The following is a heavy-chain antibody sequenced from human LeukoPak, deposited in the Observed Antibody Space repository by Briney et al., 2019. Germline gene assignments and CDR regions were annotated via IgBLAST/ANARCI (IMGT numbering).Heavy chain of an antibody. CDR3: AKTWWLGYYLDY. V-gene: IGHV3-23*01. J-gene: IGHJ4*02. D-gene: IGHD6-19*01. CDR1: GFTFSSYA. Sequence: LTGGSLRLSCAASGFTFSSYAMSWVRQAPGKGLEWVSAISGSGGSTYYADSVKGRFTISRDNSKNTLYLQMNSLRAEDTAVYYCAKTWWLGYYLDYWGQGTLVTVSS. CDR2: ISGSGGST.